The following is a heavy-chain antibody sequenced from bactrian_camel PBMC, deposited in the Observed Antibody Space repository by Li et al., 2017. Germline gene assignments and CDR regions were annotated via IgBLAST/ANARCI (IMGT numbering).Heavy chain of an antibody. Sequence: HVQLVESGGGSVQVGGSLRLSCVFSGFSYNDEQCMGWFRQAPGKEREGVASIHRDGSASYADSVKGRFTISQDLARNMVYLQMNNLEPDDTAMYYCAGEVKLGWGDCNDGPGEYIYWGQGTQVTVS. CDR3: AGEVKLGWGDCNDGPGEYIY. CDR1: GFSYNDEQC. J-gene: IGHJ4*01. CDR2: IHRDGSA. D-gene: IGHD5*01. V-gene: IGHV3S53*01.